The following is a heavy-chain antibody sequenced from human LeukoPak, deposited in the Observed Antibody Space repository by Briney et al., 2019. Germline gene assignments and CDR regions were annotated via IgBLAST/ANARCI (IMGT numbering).Heavy chain of an antibody. CDR3: ARDKDWDY. D-gene: IGHD3/OR15-3a*01. CDR1: GGIFDTYA. Sequence: SVKVSCKASGGIFDTYAFNWVRQAPGQGLEWMGTIIPLLSITNNAQKFQGRVTITADKSTSIAYMELSSLRSEDTAVYYCARDKDWDYWGQGTLVTVSS. V-gene: IGHV1-69*04. CDR2: IIPLLSIT. J-gene: IGHJ4*02.